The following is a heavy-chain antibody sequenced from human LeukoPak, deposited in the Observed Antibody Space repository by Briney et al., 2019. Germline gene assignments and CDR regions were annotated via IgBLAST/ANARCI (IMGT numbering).Heavy chain of an antibody. V-gene: IGHV3-43*02. Sequence: GGSLRLSCAASAFTFDDHGMHWVRQAPGKGLEWVALISGDGATTYYADSAKGRFTISRDNSKNSLYLQLSSLRPEDTALYYCAKHMRATNTYSFFGLDVWGQGTTVTVSS. D-gene: IGHD1-26*01. CDR1: AFTFDDHG. CDR3: AKHMRATNTYSFFGLDV. CDR2: ISGDGATT. J-gene: IGHJ6*02.